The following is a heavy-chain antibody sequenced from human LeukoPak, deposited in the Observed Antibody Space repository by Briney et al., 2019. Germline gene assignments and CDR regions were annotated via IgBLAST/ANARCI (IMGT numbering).Heavy chain of an antibody. J-gene: IGHJ4*02. V-gene: IGHV3-23*01. Sequence: GGSLRLSCAASGFTFSSYAMSWVRQAPGKGLEWVSGISGSGDNTYYADSVKGRFTISRDNSKNTLYVQVNSLGTEDTAAYYCAKGSYYDSSGSFYFDYWGQGTLVTVS. D-gene: IGHD3-22*01. CDR3: AKGSYYDSSGSFYFDY. CDR1: GFTFSSYA. CDR2: ISGSGDNT.